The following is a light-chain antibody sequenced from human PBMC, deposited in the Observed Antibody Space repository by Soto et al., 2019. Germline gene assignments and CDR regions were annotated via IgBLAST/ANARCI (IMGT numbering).Light chain of an antibody. CDR2: AAS. CDR1: QTMSFY. J-gene: IGKJ1*01. CDR3: QQSYSTWT. V-gene: IGKV1-39*01. Sequence: IQMTQSPSSLSASFVDELTITFRASQTMSFYLAWYQQKPGKAPKLLIYAASSLQSGVPSRFSGSGSGTDFTLTISSLQPEDFATYYCQQSYSTWTFGQGTKVDIK.